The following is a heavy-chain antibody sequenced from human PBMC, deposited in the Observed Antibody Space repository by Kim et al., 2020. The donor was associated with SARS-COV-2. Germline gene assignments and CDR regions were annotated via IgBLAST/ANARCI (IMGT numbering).Heavy chain of an antibody. V-gene: IGHV4-39*01. CDR3: ARQRQLWFRQGWFDP. D-gene: IGHD5-18*01. Sequence: PSLKSRVTISVDTSKNQFSLKLSSVTAADTAVYYCARQRQLWFRQGWFDPWGQGTLVTVSS. J-gene: IGHJ5*02.